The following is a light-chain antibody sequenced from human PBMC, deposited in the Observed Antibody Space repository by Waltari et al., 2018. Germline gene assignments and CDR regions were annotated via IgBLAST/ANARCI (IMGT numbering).Light chain of an antibody. J-gene: IGLJ2*01. CDR1: YIGAKS. CDR3: QVWDSSSDHVV. Sequence: SYVLTQAPSVSVAPGQTARVTCGGNYIGAKSVHWYQQKPGQAPVLVVYDGSDRPSGNPERFSGSNSGSTATLTISRVEAGDEADYYCQVWDSSSDHVVFGGGTKLTVL. CDR2: DGS. V-gene: IGLV3-21*02.